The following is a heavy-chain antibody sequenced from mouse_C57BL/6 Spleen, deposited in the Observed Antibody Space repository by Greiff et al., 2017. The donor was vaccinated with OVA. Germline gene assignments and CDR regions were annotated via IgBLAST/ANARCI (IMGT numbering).Heavy chain of an antibody. V-gene: IGHV1-69*01. CDR2: IDPSDSYT. D-gene: IGHD1-1*01. CDR3: ARCNYGRPYCDV. Sequence: VQLQQPGAELVMPGASVKLSCKASGYTFTSYWMHWVKQRPGQGLEWIGEIDPSDSYTNYNQKFKGKSTLTVDKSSSTAYMQLSSLTSEDSAVYYCARCNYGRPYCDVWGTGTTVTVSS. J-gene: IGHJ1*03. CDR1: GYTFTSYW.